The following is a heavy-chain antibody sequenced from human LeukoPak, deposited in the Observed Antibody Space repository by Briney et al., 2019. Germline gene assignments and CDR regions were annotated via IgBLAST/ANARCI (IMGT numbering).Heavy chain of an antibody. CDR1: GFTFSSYS. CDR3: ASSGGDPIRVYSFQGD. V-gene: IGHV3-21*01. J-gene: IGHJ4*02. Sequence: AGGSLRLSCAASGFTFSSYSMNWVRQAPGKGLEWVSSISSSSSYIYYADSVKGRFTISRDNAKNSLYLQMNSLRAEDTAVYYCASSGGDPIRVYSFQGDWGQGTLVTVSS. D-gene: IGHD1-26*01. CDR2: ISSSSSYI.